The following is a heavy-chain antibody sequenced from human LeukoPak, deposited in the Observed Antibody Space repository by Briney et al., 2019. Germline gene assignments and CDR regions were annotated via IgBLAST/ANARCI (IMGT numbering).Heavy chain of an antibody. D-gene: IGHD6-19*01. Sequence: PSETLSLTCGVSGGSISSSSYYWGWIRQPPGKGLEWLGSIYYSGSTYYNPSLKSRVTISVDMSKNQFSLKLSSVTAADTAVYYCARQVDDSGWYQPIDYWGQGTLVTISS. CDR3: ARQVDDSGWYQPIDY. CDR2: IYYSGST. J-gene: IGHJ4*02. CDR1: GGSISSSSYY. V-gene: IGHV4-39*01.